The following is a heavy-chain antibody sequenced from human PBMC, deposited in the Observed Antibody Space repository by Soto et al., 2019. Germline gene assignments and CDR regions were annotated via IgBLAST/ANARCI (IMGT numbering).Heavy chain of an antibody. Sequence: SETLSLTCTVSGVSISSGGYYWTWIRQHPQKGLEWIGHIYYSGSTYYNPSLKSRVTVSVDTSKNQFSLKLSSVTAADTAVYYCAREYYYDSGGFDYWGQGTLVTVSS. CDR1: GVSISSGGYY. V-gene: IGHV4-31*03. D-gene: IGHD3-22*01. CDR2: IYYSGST. J-gene: IGHJ4*02. CDR3: AREYYYDSGGFDY.